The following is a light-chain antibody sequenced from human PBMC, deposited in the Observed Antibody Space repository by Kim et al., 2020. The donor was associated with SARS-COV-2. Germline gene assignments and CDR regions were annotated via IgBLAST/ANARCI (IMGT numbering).Light chain of an antibody. CDR3: QQYNNWPLT. CDR1: QSVSSN. Sequence: VSRGESATLSCRARQSVSSNVAWYQQKPGQAPRLLIDGASTRATGIPARFSGSGSGTEFTLTISSLQSEDFAVYYCQQYNNWPLTFGGGTKVDIK. CDR2: GAS. V-gene: IGKV3-15*01. J-gene: IGKJ4*01.